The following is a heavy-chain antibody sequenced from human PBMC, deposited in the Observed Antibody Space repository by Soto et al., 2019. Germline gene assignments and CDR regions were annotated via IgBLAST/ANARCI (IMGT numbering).Heavy chain of an antibody. CDR2: LSYDGNNN. V-gene: IGHV3-33*05. CDR3: ASTRGSSYDY. CDR1: GFTFSSYG. J-gene: IGHJ4*02. D-gene: IGHD6-6*01. Sequence: QVQLVESGGGVVQPGRSLRLSCAASGFTFSSYGMHWVRQAPGKGLEWVAFLSYDGNNNYYADSVRGRSTISRDNSKNTLSLQMNSLRAEDTAVYYCASTRGSSYDYWGQGTLVTVSS.